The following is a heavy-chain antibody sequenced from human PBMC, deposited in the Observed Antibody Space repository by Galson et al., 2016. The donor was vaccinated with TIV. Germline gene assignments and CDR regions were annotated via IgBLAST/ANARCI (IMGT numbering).Heavy chain of an antibody. CDR3: ARDLADNSDYYPTPFDF. Sequence: SLRLSCAASGFIFNNYEFNWVRQGPGKGLEWVSHISRSDTTIYYAASVKGRFTISRDNARNSLYLQMNSLRAEDTAVYYCARDLADNSDYYPTPFDFWGQGTLVTVSS. CDR2: ISRSDTTI. J-gene: IGHJ4*02. CDR1: GFIFNNYE. D-gene: IGHD3-22*01. V-gene: IGHV3-48*03.